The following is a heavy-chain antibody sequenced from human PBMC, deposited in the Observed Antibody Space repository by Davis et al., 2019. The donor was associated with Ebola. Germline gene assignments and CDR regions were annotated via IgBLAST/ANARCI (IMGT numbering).Heavy chain of an antibody. V-gene: IGHV3-48*02. CDR2: ISSSSGTI. CDR1: GFTFSYFT. CDR3: ARDWEYTTTFEWGLARRGYYGMDV. D-gene: IGHD1-26*01. J-gene: IGHJ6*04. Sequence: GESLKISCAASGFTFSYFTMNWVRQAPGKGLEWVSYISSSSGTIYYADSVKGRFTISRDNAKNSLYLQVNSLRDEDTAVYYCARDWEYTTTFEWGLARRGYYGMDVWGKGTTVTVSS.